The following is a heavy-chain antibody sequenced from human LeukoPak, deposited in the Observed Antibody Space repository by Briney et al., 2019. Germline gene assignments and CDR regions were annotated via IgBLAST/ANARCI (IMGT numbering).Heavy chain of an antibody. CDR2: FDPEDGET. CDR1: GYTLTKLS. D-gene: IGHD5-12*01. J-gene: IGHJ6*04. CDR3: ARDSKPNSGYDFMDV. Sequence: ASVKVSCKVSGYTLTKLSMHWVRQAPGKGLEWMGGFDPEDGETIYAQKFQGRVTMTEHTSTDTAYMELSSLRSEDTAVYYCARDSKPNSGYDFMDVWGKGTTVTVSS. V-gene: IGHV1-24*01.